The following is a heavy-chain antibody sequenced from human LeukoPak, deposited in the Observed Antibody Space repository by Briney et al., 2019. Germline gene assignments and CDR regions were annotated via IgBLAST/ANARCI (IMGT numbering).Heavy chain of an antibody. J-gene: IGHJ4*02. CDR1: GGSISISSYH. D-gene: IGHD2-15*01. Sequence: SETLSLTCTVSGGSISISSYHCGWIRQPPGKGLEWIGNMYYSGSTYYNPSLKSRFTLSVDTSKNQFSLKMSSVSAADTALHYCARLYGSTLYFDYWGQGTLVTVSS. CDR2: MYYSGST. CDR3: ARLYGSTLYFDY. V-gene: IGHV4-39*01.